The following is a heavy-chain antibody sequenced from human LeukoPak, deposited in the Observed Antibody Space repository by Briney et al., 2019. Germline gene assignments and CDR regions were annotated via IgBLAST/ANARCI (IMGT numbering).Heavy chain of an antibody. CDR2: INTNTGNP. CDR3: ARGPERTRYYDSSGYQIDY. CDR1: GYTFSTYA. Sequence: GASVKVSCKASGYTFSTYAMNWVRQAPGQGLERMGWINTNTGNPTYAQGFSGRFVFSLDTSVSTAYLQISSLKAEDTAVYYCARGPERTRYYDSSGYQIDYWGQGTLVTVSS. V-gene: IGHV7-4-1*02. J-gene: IGHJ4*02. D-gene: IGHD3-22*01.